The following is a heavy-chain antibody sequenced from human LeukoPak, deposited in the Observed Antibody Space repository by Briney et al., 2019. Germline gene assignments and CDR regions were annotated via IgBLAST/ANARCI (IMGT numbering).Heavy chain of an antibody. J-gene: IGHJ5*02. Sequence: GGSLRLSCAASGFTFSGSAMHWVRQAPGQGLEWVSYISSSGSAIYYADSVRGRFAISRDNAENSLYLQMNSLRAEDTAVYYCARHNSAYDPWGQGTLVTVSS. CDR3: ARHNSAYDP. CDR1: GFTFSGSA. V-gene: IGHV3-48*03. D-gene: IGHD5-12*01. CDR2: ISSSGSAI.